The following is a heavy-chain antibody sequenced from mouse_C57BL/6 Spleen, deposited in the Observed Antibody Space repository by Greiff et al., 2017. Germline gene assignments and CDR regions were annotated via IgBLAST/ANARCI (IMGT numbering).Heavy chain of an antibody. J-gene: IGHJ4*01. CDR1: GYTFTSYD. CDR2: IYPRDGST. Sequence: LVESGPELVKPGASVKLSCKASGYTFTSYDINWVKQRPGQGLEWIGWIYPRDGSTKYNEKFKGKATLTVDTSSSTAYMELHSLTSEDSAVYFCARRYYGSSYLYAMDYWGQGTSVTVSS. D-gene: IGHD1-1*01. V-gene: IGHV1-85*01. CDR3: ARRYYGSSYLYAMDY.